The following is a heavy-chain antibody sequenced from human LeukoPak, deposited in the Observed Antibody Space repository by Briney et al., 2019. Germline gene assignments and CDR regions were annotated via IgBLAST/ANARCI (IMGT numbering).Heavy chain of an antibody. CDR3: ARVHRGYSYGRLDY. V-gene: IGHV3-48*02. Sequence: PGGSLRPSCAASGFTFSFYSMNWVRQAPGKGLEWVSYISSSDNTIHYADSVKGRFTISRDNAKNSLYLEMNSLRDEDTAVYYCARVHRGYSYGRLDYWGQGTLVTVSS. D-gene: IGHD5-18*01. J-gene: IGHJ4*02. CDR2: ISSSDNTI. CDR1: GFTFSFYS.